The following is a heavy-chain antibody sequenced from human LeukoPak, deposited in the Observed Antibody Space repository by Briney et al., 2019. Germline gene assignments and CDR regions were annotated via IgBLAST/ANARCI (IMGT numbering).Heavy chain of an antibody. CDR2: ISAYNGNT. J-gene: IGHJ3*02. Sequence: WASVKVSCKASGYTFTSYCISWVRQPPGQGLEWMGWISAYNGNTNYAQKLQGRVTITTDTSTSTAYMELRSLRSADTAVYYCARPDCSSNSCQYSTPLDAFDIWGQGTMVTVSS. D-gene: IGHD2-2*01. V-gene: IGHV1-18*04. CDR3: ARPDCSSNSCQYSTPLDAFDI. CDR1: GYTFTSYC.